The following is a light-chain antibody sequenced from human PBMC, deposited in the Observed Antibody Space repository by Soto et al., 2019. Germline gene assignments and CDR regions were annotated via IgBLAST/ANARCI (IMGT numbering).Light chain of an antibody. J-gene: IGLJ3*02. Sequence: NFMLTQPHSVSESPGKTVTISCTRSSGSIASNYVQWYQQRPGSSPTTVIYEDNQRPSGVPDRFSGSIDSSSNSASLTISGLKTEDEDDYYCQSYDSSNQGVFGGGTKLTVL. CDR2: EDN. CDR3: QSYDSSNQGV. CDR1: SGSIASNY. V-gene: IGLV6-57*01.